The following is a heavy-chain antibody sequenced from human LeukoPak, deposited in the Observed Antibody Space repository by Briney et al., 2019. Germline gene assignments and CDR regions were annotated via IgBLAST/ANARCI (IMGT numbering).Heavy chain of an antibody. CDR1: GYSVSSGYY. CDR2: IYHSGST. D-gene: IGHD4-17*01. Sequence: SETLSLTCSVSGYSVSSGYYWGWIRQPPGKGLEWIGSIYHSGSTYYNPSLKSRVTVSVDTSKNQFSLKLSSVTAADTAVYYCARHELYYGDASHIDYWGQGTLVTVSS. CDR3: ARHELYYGDASHIDY. V-gene: IGHV4-38-2*02. J-gene: IGHJ4*02.